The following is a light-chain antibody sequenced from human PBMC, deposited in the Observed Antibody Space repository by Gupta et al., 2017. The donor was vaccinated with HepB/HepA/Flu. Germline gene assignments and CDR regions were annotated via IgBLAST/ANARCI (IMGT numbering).Light chain of an antibody. Sequence: DIEMIPSPESLAVALGEGATVNCKSTQSLLSSSSNKNSLAWYQQKPGQPPNLLIYWASTRESGVPDRFRGSGSGTDFTLTISSLQAEDGAVYYCQQYSGIPYTFGQGTKLEHQT. CDR3: QQYSGIPYT. CDR1: QSLLSSSSNKNS. V-gene: IGKV4-1*01. CDR2: WAS. J-gene: IGKJ2*01.